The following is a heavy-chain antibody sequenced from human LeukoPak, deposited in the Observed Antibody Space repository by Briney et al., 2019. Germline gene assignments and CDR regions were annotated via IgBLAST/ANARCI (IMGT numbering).Heavy chain of an antibody. CDR3: ARDGYSFGHDFDY. CDR2: IKGDGSST. J-gene: IGHJ4*02. Sequence: GGSLRLSCAASGFTFSSYWMHWVRHTPGKGLVWVSRIKGDGSSTSYADSVKGRFTISRDNAKDTLYLQMNSLRAEDTAVYYCARDGYSFGHDFDYWGQGTLVTVSS. D-gene: IGHD5-18*01. CDR1: GFTFSSYW. V-gene: IGHV3-74*01.